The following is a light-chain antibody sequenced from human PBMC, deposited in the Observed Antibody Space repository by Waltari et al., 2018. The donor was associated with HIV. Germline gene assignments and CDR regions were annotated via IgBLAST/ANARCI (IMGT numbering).Light chain of an antibody. Sequence: QSALTQPASVSGSPGPSITISCPGTSSDVGGYTLVSWYQQHPGKAPKLMIYEVSKRPSGVSNRFSGSKSGNTASLTISGLQAEDEADYYCCAYAGSTTYVIFGGGTKLTVL. J-gene: IGLJ2*01. CDR2: EVS. CDR3: CAYAGSTTYVI. V-gene: IGLV2-23*02. CDR1: SSDVGGYTL.